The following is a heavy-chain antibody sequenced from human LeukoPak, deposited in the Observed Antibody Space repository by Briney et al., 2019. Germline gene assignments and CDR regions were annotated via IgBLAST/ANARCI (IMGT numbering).Heavy chain of an antibody. D-gene: IGHD6-13*01. CDR3: ARLSAAGTDC. Sequence: GGSLRLSCAASGFTFSSYGMSWVRQAPGKGLEWVSAIGGSGATTYYADSVKGRFTISRGNSKNTLFLQMNSLRAEDTAMYYCARLSAAGTDCWGQGTLVTVSS. J-gene: IGHJ4*02. V-gene: IGHV3-23*01. CDR1: GFTFSSYG. CDR2: IGGSGATT.